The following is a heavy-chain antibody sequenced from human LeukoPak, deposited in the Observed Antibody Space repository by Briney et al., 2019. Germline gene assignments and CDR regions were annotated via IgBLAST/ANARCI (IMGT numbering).Heavy chain of an antibody. J-gene: IGHJ5*02. Sequence: SETLSLTCTVSGGSISSRDYYWSWIRQHPGKGLEWIGYIYYSGSTYYNPSLKSRVTLSLDTSKNQFSLKLSSVTAADTAVYYCARRQKTPTSIAARPTAGNWFDPWGQGTLVTVSS. V-gene: IGHV4-31*03. CDR1: GGSISSRDYY. CDR2: IYYSGST. CDR3: ARRQKTPTSIAARPTAGNWFDP. D-gene: IGHD6-6*01.